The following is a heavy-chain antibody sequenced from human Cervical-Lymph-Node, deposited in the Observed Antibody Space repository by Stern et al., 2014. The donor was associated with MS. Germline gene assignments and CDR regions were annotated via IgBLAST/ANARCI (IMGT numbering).Heavy chain of an antibody. J-gene: IGHJ4*02. CDR3: SRDADGYSLVFGY. CDR1: GGSISSAEYY. CDR2: IHYSGTP. D-gene: IGHD5-24*01. Sequence: VQLVESGPGLVKPSRTLSLTCAVTGGSISSAEYYWSWIRESPGTGLEWIGSIHYSGTPNYNPSLKSRVTISVDTSKNQFSLTLRSVTAADTAVYYCSRDADGYSLVFGYWGRGTLVTVSS. V-gene: IGHV4-30-4*01.